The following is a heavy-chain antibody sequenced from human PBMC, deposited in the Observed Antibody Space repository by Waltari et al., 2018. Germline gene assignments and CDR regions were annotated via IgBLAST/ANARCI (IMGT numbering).Heavy chain of an antibody. CDR1: A. CDR2: INWNSGTI. V-gene: IGHV3-9*01. CDR3: AKKMDTVFGDRIMDGAYDS. Sequence: AMHWVRPAPGTGLERVAGINWNSGTIAYADAVKGRFTISRDNAGNSLYLQMDSLRSADTALYFCAKKMDTVFGDRIMDGAYDSWGQGTLVTVSS. J-gene: IGHJ4*02. D-gene: IGHD3-3*01.